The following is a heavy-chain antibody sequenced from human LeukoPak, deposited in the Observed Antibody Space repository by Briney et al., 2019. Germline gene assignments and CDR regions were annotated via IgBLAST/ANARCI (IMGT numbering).Heavy chain of an antibody. CDR3: ARGRGYCSSTSCYDPPGYGDPIDY. V-gene: IGHV3-21*01. CDR1: GFTFGSYS. D-gene: IGHD2-2*01. J-gene: IGHJ4*02. CDR2: ISSSSSYI. Sequence: GGSLRLSCAASGFTFGSYSMNWVRQAPGKGLEWVSSISSSSSYIYYADSVKGRFTISRDNAKNSLYLQMNSLRAEDTAVYYCARGRGYCSSTSCYDPPGYGDPIDYWGQGALVTVSS.